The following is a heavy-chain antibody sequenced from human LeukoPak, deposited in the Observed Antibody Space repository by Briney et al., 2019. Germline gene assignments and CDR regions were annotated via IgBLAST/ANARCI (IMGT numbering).Heavy chain of an antibody. V-gene: IGHV3-20*01. J-gene: IGHJ3*02. Sequence: GGSLRLSCAASGFTFDDYGMSWVRQAPGKGLEWVSGINWNGGSTDYADSVKGRFTISRDNAKNSLYLQMNSLRAEDTALYHCARDKTRNYYGSGSHDAFDIWGQGTMVTVSS. CDR1: GFTFDDYG. D-gene: IGHD3-10*01. CDR3: ARDKTRNYYGSGSHDAFDI. CDR2: INWNGGST.